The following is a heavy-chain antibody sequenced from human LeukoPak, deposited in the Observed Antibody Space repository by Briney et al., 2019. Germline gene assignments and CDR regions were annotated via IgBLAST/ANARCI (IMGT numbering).Heavy chain of an antibody. Sequence: GESLKISCKASGYSFTTYWIGWVRQVPGKGLEWVGIIYPADSTAKYSPSFQGQVTISVDKSISTAYLQWSRLEASDTAMYYCARRATVTTNDAFDIWGQGTMVTVSS. CDR1: GYSFTTYW. CDR3: ARRATVTTNDAFDI. V-gene: IGHV5-51*01. J-gene: IGHJ3*02. CDR2: IYPADSTA. D-gene: IGHD4-17*01.